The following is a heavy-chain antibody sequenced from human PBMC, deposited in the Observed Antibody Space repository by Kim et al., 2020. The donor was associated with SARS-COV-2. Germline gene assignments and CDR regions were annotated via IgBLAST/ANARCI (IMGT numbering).Heavy chain of an antibody. J-gene: IGHJ6*02. D-gene: IGHD4-17*01. Sequence: SQTLSLTCAISGDSVSSNSAAWNWIRQSPSRGLEWLGRTYYRSKWYNDYAVSVKSRITINPDTSKNQFSLQLNSVTPEDTAVYYCARGGTVTKVGYYYYGMDVWGQGTTVTVSS. V-gene: IGHV6-1*01. CDR3: ARGGTVTKVGYYYYGMDV. CDR2: TYYRSKWYN. CDR1: GDSVSSNSAA.